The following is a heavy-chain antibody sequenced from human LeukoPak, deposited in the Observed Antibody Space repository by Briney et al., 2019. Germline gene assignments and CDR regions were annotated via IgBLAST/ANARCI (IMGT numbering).Heavy chain of an antibody. Sequence: SETLSLTCTVSGGSISSYYWSWIRQPPGKGLEWIGYIYTSGSTNYNPSLKSRVTISVDTSKTQFSLKLSSVTAADTAVYYCARQPVRSYYYYMDYWGQGTLVTVSS. J-gene: IGHJ4*02. V-gene: IGHV4-4*09. CDR3: ARQPVRSYYYYMDY. CDR1: GGSISSYY. D-gene: IGHD1-26*01. CDR2: IYTSGST.